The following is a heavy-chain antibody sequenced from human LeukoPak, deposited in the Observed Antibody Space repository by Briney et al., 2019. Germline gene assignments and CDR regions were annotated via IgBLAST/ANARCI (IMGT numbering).Heavy chain of an antibody. CDR1: DGPFSDYY. V-gene: IGHV4-34*01. CDR3: ARQGTTEVANFDS. CDR2: INHSGST. Sequence: SETLSLTCVVYDGPFSDYYWSWIRQSPGKGLEWIGEINHSGSTKYNPSLESRVTMSVDTSKNQFSLKLNSVTAADTAVYYCARQGTTEVANFDSWGQGTLVTVSS. J-gene: IGHJ4*02. D-gene: IGHD1-7*01.